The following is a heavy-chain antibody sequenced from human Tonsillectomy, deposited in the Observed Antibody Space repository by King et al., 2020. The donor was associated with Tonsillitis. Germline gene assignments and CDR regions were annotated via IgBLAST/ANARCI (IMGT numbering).Heavy chain of an antibody. J-gene: IGHJ4*02. D-gene: IGHD1/OR15-1a*01. CDR1: GFSPSTSGVG. CDR2: IYLDDDK. CDR3: THNDVESTGTSDY. Sequence: ITFKESGPTLVKPTQTLTLTCTFSGFSPSTSGVGVAWIRQPPGKALEGLALIYLDDDKSYSTFLESRLTITNDTSKNQVVLTMTDVDPVETATYYCTHNDVESTGTSDYWGQGTLVTVSS. V-gene: IGHV2-5*02.